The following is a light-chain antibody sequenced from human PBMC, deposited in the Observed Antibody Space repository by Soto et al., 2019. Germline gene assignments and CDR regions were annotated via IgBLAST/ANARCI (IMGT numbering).Light chain of an antibody. CDR1: SSDVGSYNL. Sequence: QSVLTQPASVSGSPGQSITISCTGTSSDVGSYNLVSWYQQHPGKAPKLMIYEGSKRPSGVSNRFSGSKSCNTASLTISGLQAEDEADYYCCSYAGSSTLYVVFGGGTKVTVL. J-gene: IGLJ2*01. CDR2: EGS. V-gene: IGLV2-23*01. CDR3: CSYAGSSTLYVV.